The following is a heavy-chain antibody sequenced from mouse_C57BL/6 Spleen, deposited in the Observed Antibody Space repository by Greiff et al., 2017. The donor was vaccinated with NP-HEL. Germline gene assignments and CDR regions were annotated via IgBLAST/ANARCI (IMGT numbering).Heavy chain of an antibody. CDR2: IYPGDGDT. J-gene: IGHJ2*01. D-gene: IGHD2-3*01. V-gene: IGHV1-80*01. Sequence: VQLQQSGAELVKPGASVKISCKASGYAFSSYWMNWVKQRPGKGLEWIGQIYPGDGDTNYNGQFKGKATLTADKSSSTAYMQLCSLTSDDSAVYFCARAMGVSYFDYWGKGTTLTVSS. CDR1: GYAFSSYW. CDR3: ARAMGVSYFDY.